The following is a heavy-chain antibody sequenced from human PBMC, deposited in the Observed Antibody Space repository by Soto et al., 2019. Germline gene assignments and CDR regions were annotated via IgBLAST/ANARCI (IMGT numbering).Heavy chain of an antibody. V-gene: IGHV2-70*01. J-gene: IGHJ6*02. CDR3: ARIPKYYDFWSGYFRPSYYYYGMDV. Sequence: SGPTLVNPTQTLTPTCTFSGFSLSTSGMCVSWIRQPPGKALEWLALIDWDDDKYYSTSLKTRLTISKDTSKNQVVLTMTNMDPVDTATYYCARIPKYYDFWSGYFRPSYYYYGMDVWGQGTTVTVSS. CDR1: GFSLSTSGMC. D-gene: IGHD3-3*01. CDR2: IDWDDDK.